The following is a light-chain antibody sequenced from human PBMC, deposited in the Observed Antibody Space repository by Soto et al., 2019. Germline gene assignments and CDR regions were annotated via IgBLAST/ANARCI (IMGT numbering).Light chain of an antibody. CDR1: SSNIGNHF. V-gene: IGLV1-51*02. Sequence: QSVLTQPPSVSAAPGQKVTISCSGSSSNIGNHFVSWYQQLSGTAPKLLIFENYKRPSAIPDRISGSKSGTSATLGITGLQTGDEAEYYCGTGDRRLGAWVFGGGTQFTVL. CDR2: ENY. CDR3: GTGDRRLGAWV. J-gene: IGLJ3*02.